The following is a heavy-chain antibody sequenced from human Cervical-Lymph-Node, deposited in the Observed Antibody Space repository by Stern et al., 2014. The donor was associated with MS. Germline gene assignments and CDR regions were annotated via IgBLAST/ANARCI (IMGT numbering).Heavy chain of an antibody. V-gene: IGHV3-30*18. CDR3: AKPVVTAISFDS. Sequence: DQLVESGGGVVHPGGSLRLSCAGPGFTFNNYGMHWVRQAPGKGLEWVAFISYDGIVQYYADSVKGRVLLSRDSAKHLPVLQINSVRGEDAAVCYCAKPVVTAISFDSWGQGTLVTVSS. CDR2: ISYDGIVQ. J-gene: IGHJ4*02. CDR1: GFTFNNYG. D-gene: IGHD2-21*02.